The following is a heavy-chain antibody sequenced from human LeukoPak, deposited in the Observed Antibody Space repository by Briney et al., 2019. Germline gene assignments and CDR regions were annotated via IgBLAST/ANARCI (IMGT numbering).Heavy chain of an antibody. V-gene: IGHV1-69*05. CDR1: GSTFSSYA. D-gene: IGHD1-1*01. J-gene: IGHJ3*01. CDR2: ITPMVDTA. CDR3: ARGNWSDAFDV. Sequence: SMKVSCKASGSTFSSYAISWVRQAPGQGLEWMGGITPMVDTAKYAQKFQDRVTITTDESASTAYLDLSSLTSEDTAVYYCARGNWSDAFDVWGQGALVTVSS.